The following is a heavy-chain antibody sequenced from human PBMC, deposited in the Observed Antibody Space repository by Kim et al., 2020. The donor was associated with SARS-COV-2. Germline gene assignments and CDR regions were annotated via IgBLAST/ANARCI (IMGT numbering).Heavy chain of an antibody. V-gene: IGHV3-21*01. CDR3: ARGLPAAGGYYYYMDV. CDR1: GFTFSSYS. CDR2: ISSSSSYI. Sequence: GGSLRLSCAASGFTFSSYSMNWVRQAPGKGLEWVSSISSSSSYIYYADSVKGRFTISRDNAKNSLYLQMNSLRAEDTAVYYCARGLPAAGGYYYYMDVWGKGTTVTVSS. J-gene: IGHJ6*03. D-gene: IGHD2-2*01.